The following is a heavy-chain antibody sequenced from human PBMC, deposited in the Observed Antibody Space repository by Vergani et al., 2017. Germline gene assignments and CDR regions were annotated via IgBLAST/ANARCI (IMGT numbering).Heavy chain of an antibody. D-gene: IGHD3-10*01. J-gene: IGHJ4*02. Sequence: VQLVESGGGVVQPGRSLRLSCAASGLTFSGSAMHWVRQASGKGLEWVGRIRSKANSYATAYAASVKGRFTISRDDSKNTAYLQMNSLTTEDTAVYYCTRPYYYGSGAADYWGQGTLVTVSS. CDR3: TRPYYYGSGAADY. CDR2: IRSKANSYAT. V-gene: IGHV3-73*01. CDR1: GLTFSGSA.